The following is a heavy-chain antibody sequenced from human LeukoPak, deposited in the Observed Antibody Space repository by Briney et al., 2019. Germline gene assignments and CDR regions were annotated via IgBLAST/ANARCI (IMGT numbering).Heavy chain of an antibody. Sequence: ASVKVSCKASGYTFTSYGISWVRQAPGQGLEWMGWISAYNGNTNYAQKLQGRVTMTTDTSTSTAYMELRSLRSDDTAVYYCATGRYYYDSSGYPQLDYWGQGTLVTVSS. D-gene: IGHD3-22*01. J-gene: IGHJ4*02. CDR3: ATGRYYYDSSGYPQLDY. V-gene: IGHV1-18*01. CDR1: GYTFTSYG. CDR2: ISAYNGNT.